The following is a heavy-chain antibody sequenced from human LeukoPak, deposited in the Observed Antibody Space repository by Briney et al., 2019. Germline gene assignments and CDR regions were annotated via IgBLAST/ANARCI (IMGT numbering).Heavy chain of an antibody. CDR3: VRYRMVYDYTDARRDY. CDR2: IKQDGSEQ. V-gene: IGHV3-7*03. Sequence: LSGGSLRLSCVGSGFTSSSYWMTWVRQAPGKGLEWVANIKQDGSEQNYVDSVKGRFTISRDNAKNSLSLQMNSLRADDTAVYYCVRYRMVYDYTDARRDYWGQGTLVTVSS. J-gene: IGHJ4*02. D-gene: IGHD4-11*01. CDR1: GFTSSSYW.